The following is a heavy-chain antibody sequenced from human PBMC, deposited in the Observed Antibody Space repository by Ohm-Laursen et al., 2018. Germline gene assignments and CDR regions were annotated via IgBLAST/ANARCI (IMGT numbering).Heavy chain of an antibody. CDR2: IKSKTDGGTA. J-gene: IGHJ4*02. V-gene: IGHV3-15*01. Sequence: SLRLSCAASGFTFSSYAMSWVRQAPGEGLEWVGRIKSKTDGGTADYAAPVKGRFTISRDDSKNTLYLQMNSLKTEDTAVYYCTTGLYSNWGQGTLVTVSS. D-gene: IGHD4-11*01. CDR1: GFTFSSYA. CDR3: TTGLYSN.